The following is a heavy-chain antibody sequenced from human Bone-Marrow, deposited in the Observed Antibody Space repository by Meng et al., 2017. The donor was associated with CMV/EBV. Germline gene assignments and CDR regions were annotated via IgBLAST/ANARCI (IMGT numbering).Heavy chain of an antibody. CDR1: GGSFSGYY. Sequence: GSLRLSCAVYGGSFSGYYWSWIRQPPGKGLEWIGEINHSGSTNYNPSLKSRVTISVDTSKNQFSLKLSSVTAADTAVYYCARYGHSYYFDYWGQGTLVTVSS. CDR2: INHSGST. V-gene: IGHV4-34*01. D-gene: IGHD5-18*01. CDR3: ARYGHSYYFDY. J-gene: IGHJ4*02.